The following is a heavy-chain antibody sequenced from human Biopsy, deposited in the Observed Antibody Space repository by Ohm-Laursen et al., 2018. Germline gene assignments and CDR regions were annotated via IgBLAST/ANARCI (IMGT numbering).Heavy chain of an antibody. J-gene: IGHJ4*02. V-gene: IGHV3-66*01. CDR1: TFTFSSDS. D-gene: IGHD4-17*01. CDR3: VRGLADGVHLN. Sequence: SLRLSCTASTFTFSSDSVNWARQAPGKGLEWVSVIYTGDITSYADSVKGRFTISRDISKNALYLHMNSLRAEDRGVYYCVRGLADGVHLNWGQGTLVAVSS. CDR2: IYTGDIT.